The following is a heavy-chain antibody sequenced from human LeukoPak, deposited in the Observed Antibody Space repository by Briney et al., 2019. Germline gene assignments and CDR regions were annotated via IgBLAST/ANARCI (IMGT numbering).Heavy chain of an antibody. CDR2: TSYSGTT. CDR1: GGSISSHY. J-gene: IGHJ6*03. Sequence: SDTLSLTCNISGGSISSHYWNWIRQPPGKGLEWIGYTSYSGTTNYIPSLKRRVVISLDTSKNQFSRKLTSVTAADTAVYYCARDGPLTMFGGGYMVAWGRGTTVTVSS. V-gene: IGHV4-59*11. D-gene: IGHD3-3*01. CDR3: ARDGPLTMFGGGYMVA.